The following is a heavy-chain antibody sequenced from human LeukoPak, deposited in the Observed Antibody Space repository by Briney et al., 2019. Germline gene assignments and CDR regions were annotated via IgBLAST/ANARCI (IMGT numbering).Heavy chain of an antibody. D-gene: IGHD3-10*01. CDR2: IHTNGNT. CDR1: GGSISSNY. CDR3: AREDYGSGHFDY. V-gene: IGHV4-4*07. Sequence: SEILSLTCTVSGGSISSNYWDWIRQSAGKGLEWIGRIHTNGNTYYNPSLKSRVTMSVDTSKSHISLKVNSVTAADTAIYFCAREDYGSGHFDYWGQGTLVTVSS. J-gene: IGHJ4*02.